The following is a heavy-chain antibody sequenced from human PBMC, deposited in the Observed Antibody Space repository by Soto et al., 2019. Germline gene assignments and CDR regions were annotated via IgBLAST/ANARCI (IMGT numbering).Heavy chain of an antibody. CDR3: ARELLFYDSDGFSWDDAFDI. V-gene: IGHV4-30-2*01. CDR1: GGSLSSSAYS. J-gene: IGHJ3*02. D-gene: IGHD3-22*01. CDR2: IYQSGST. Sequence: PSETLSLTCALSGGSLSSSAYSWSWIRQPPGKALEWIGFIYQSGSTYYNPSLKSRVTMSLDRPKNQFSLKLSSVTAADTAVYYCARELLFYDSDGFSWDDAFDIWGQGTMVTVSS.